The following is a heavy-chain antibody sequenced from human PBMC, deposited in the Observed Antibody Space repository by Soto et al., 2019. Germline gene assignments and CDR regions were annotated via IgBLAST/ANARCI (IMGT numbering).Heavy chain of an antibody. D-gene: IGHD1-26*01. V-gene: IGHV3-33*01. Sequence: GGSLRLSCAASGFTFSSYGMHWVRQAPGKGLEWVAVIWYDGSNKYYADSVKGRFTISRDNSKNTLYLQMNSLRAEDTAVYYCARDSYSGNKGAFDIWGQGTMVTVSS. CDR1: GFTFSSYG. J-gene: IGHJ3*02. CDR2: IWYDGSNK. CDR3: ARDSYSGNKGAFDI.